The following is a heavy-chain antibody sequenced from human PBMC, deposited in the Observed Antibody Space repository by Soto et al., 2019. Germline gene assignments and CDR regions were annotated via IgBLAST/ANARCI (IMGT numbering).Heavy chain of an antibody. J-gene: IGHJ4*02. V-gene: IGHV3-23*01. Sequence: GGSLRLSCAASGFTVSSYAMSWVRQAPGKGLEWVSAISGSGGSTYDAHSVKGRFTISRDNSKNTLYLQMNSLRAEDTAVYYCAKGLGYSGYDYWGQGTLVTVSS. CDR2: ISGSGGST. CDR3: AKGLGYSGYDY. CDR1: GFTVSSYA. D-gene: IGHD5-12*01.